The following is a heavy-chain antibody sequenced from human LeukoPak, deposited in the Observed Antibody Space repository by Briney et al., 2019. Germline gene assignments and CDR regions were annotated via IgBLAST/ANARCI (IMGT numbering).Heavy chain of an antibody. CDR3: ARAQFYYGSGSRYYYYGMDV. CDR1: GGSISSGDYY. J-gene: IGHJ6*02. CDR2: IYYSGST. V-gene: IGHV4-30-4*01. Sequence: SETLSLTCTVSGGSISSGDYYWSWIRQPPGKGLEWIGYIYYSGSTYYNPSLKSRVTISVETSKNQFSLKLSSVTAADTAVYYCARAQFYYGSGSRYYYYGMDVWGQGTTVTVSS. D-gene: IGHD3-10*01.